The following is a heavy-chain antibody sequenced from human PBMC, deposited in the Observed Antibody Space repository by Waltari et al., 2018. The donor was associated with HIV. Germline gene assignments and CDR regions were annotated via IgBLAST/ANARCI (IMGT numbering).Heavy chain of an antibody. V-gene: IGHV4-61*02. Sequence: SGGSISSGYYYWSWIRQPAGKGLEWIGRVYTSGSTNYNPSLKSRVTISVDTSNNQFSLKLSSVTAADTAVYYCARALDYYESGSFPWWFFDLWGRGTLVTVTS. J-gene: IGHJ2*01. CDR2: VYTSGST. D-gene: IGHD3-10*01. CDR3: ARALDYYESGSFPWWFFDL. CDR1: GGSISSGYYY.